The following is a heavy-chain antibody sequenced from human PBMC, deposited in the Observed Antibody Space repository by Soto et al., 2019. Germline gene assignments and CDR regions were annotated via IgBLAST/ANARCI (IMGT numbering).Heavy chain of an antibody. Sequence: ASVKVSCKASGYTFSSHGISWGRQAPGQRVEWMGWISAYNGNTNYAQKLQGRVTMTTDTSTSTAYMELRSLRSDDTAVYYCARDYYYDSSRLYDYYGMDVWGQGTTVTVSS. CDR2: ISAYNGNT. CDR3: ARDYYYDSSRLYDYYGMDV. CDR1: GYTFSSHG. V-gene: IGHV1-18*01. D-gene: IGHD3-22*01. J-gene: IGHJ6*02.